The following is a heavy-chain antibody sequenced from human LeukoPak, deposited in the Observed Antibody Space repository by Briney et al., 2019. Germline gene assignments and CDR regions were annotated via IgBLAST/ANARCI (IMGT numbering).Heavy chain of an antibody. D-gene: IGHD5-18*01. V-gene: IGHV1-18*01. J-gene: IGHJ5*02. Sequence: ASVKVSCKASGYTFTSYGISWVRQAPGQGLEWMGWISAYNGNTNYAQKLQGRVTMTTDASTSTAYMELRSLRSDDTAVYYCAREGYSYGSGWFDPWGQGTLVTVSS. CDR2: ISAYNGNT. CDR1: GYTFTSYG. CDR3: AREGYSYGSGWFDP.